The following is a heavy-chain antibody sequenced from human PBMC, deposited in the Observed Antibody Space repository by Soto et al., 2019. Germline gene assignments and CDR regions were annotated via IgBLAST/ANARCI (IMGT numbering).Heavy chain of an antibody. D-gene: IGHD2-15*01. J-gene: IGHJ6*02. CDR2: IKTRDEGETT. CDR3: TTGSVEGF. Sequence: EVQLVDSGGGLVKPGGSLRLSCEASCFSVSNAWMNWVRQAPGKGLEWVGRIKTRDEGETTNYAAPVKGRFTISRDDSKNTLYLQMNSLKTEDTAVYYCTTGSVEGFWGQGTTVTVSS. CDR1: CFSVSNAW. V-gene: IGHV3-15*07.